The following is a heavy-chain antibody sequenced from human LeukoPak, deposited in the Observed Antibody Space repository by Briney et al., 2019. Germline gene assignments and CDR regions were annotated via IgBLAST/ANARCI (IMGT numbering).Heavy chain of an antibody. J-gene: IGHJ6*03. Sequence: ASVKVSCKASGYTFTSYDINWVRQATGQGLEWMGWMNPNSGNTGYAQKFQGRATMTRNTSISTAYMELSSLRSEDTAVYYCARGGKDTIVLYYYYYMDVWGKGTTVTVSS. CDR1: GYTFTSYD. D-gene: IGHD3-3*01. CDR2: MNPNSGNT. CDR3: ARGGKDTIVLYYYYYMDV. V-gene: IGHV1-8*01.